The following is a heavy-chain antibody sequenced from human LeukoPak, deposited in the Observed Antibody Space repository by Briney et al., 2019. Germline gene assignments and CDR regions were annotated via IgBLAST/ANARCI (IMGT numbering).Heavy chain of an antibody. CDR2: TNPSGGST. Sequence: ASVKVSCKASGYTFTSYYMHWVRQAPGQGLEWMGITNPSGGSTSYAQKFQGRVTMTRDTSTSTVYMELSSLRSEDTAVYYCARGGHYYDSSGYPGYWGQGTLVTVSS. J-gene: IGHJ4*02. CDR3: ARGGHYYDSSGYPGY. CDR1: GYTFTSYY. V-gene: IGHV1-46*01. D-gene: IGHD3-22*01.